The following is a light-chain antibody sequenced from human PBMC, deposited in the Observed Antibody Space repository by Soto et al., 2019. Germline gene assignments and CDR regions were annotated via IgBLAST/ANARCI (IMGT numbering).Light chain of an antibody. Sequence: DIVLTHSPGTLSLSAWDRATLSCGASQSVSSKLAWYQQKPGQAPKLLIYDASSRASGTPARFSGSGSGTEFTLTISSLQPEDFAAYYCQQYNNYWTFGQGTKVDIK. V-gene: IGKV3-15*01. CDR3: QQYNNYWT. J-gene: IGKJ1*01. CDR1: QSVSSK. CDR2: DAS.